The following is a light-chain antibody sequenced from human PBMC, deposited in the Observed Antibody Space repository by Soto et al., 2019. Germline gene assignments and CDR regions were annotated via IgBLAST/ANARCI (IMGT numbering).Light chain of an antibody. Sequence: QSVLTQPPSVSGAPGQMVTISCTGSSSNIGARYDVHWYQQLPGTAPKLLIYGNSNRPSGVPDRFSGSRSGTSASLAITGLQAEDEADYYCQSYDSSLGYVFGTGTKVTVL. V-gene: IGLV1-40*01. CDR1: SSNIGARYD. J-gene: IGLJ1*01. CDR3: QSYDSSLGYV. CDR2: GNS.